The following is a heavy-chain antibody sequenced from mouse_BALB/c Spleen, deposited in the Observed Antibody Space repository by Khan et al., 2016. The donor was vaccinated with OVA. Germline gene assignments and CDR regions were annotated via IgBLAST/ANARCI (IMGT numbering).Heavy chain of an antibody. CDR1: GYSITSGYG. J-gene: IGHJ2*01. Sequence: EVGLVESGPGLVKPSQSLSLTCTVTGYSITSGYGWNWIRQFPGNKLEWMGYISYSGSTNYKPSLKSRISINRDTSKNQFFLQLNSVTTEDTATYYTARTARIKYWGQGTTLTVSS. V-gene: IGHV3-2*02. D-gene: IGHD1-2*01. CDR3: ARTARIKY. CDR2: ISYSGST.